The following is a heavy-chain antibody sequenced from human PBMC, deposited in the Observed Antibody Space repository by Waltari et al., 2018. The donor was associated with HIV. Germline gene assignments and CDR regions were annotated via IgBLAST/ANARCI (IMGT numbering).Heavy chain of an antibody. CDR3: ARDSEASTVTLKSSL. CDR1: GFSFNSYN. V-gene: IGHV3-21*01. Sequence: LVESGGGVVKPGRSLRLSCVGSGFSFNSYNMNWVRHIPGKGLGWVAFISSVSSYIYYSNSVKDRFIGARDNDKRTLYLQMNRLTVADTAIYYCARDSEASTVTLKSSLWGRGTMVTVSS. CDR2: ISSVSSYI. J-gene: IGHJ1*01. D-gene: IGHD4-17*01.